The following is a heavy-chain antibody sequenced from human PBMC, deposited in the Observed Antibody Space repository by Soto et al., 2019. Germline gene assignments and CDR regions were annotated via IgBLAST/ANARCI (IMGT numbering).Heavy chain of an antibody. Sequence: SETLSLTCTVSGGSISGADYYWSWIRQPPGRGLEWIGYIYYSGNTYYHPSLKIRVTISLDASKNHFSLKVKSVTAADTAVYFCARSPYSSSSINWFDPWGQGTVVTVSS. CDR3: ARSPYSSSSINWFDP. V-gene: IGHV4-30-4*01. CDR1: GGSISGADYY. D-gene: IGHD6-6*01. CDR2: IYYSGNT. J-gene: IGHJ5*02.